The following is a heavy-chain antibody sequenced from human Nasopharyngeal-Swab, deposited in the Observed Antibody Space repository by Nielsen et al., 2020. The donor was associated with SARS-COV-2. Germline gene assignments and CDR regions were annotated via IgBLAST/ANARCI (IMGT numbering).Heavy chain of an antibody. CDR2: PYSRSQWNY. V-gene: IGHV6-1*01. CDR3: ARIQQLLPGIV. J-gene: IGHJ3*01. Sequence: SQTLSLTCAISGDRFSNNRAACSWLRQSPSRGLEWLVRPYSRSQWNYDYADSVRGRVTVNPDTSKNQFSLQLDSVTPEDTAVYYCARIQQLLPGIVWGQGTIVIVSS. CDR1: GDRFSNNRAA. D-gene: IGHD6-13*01.